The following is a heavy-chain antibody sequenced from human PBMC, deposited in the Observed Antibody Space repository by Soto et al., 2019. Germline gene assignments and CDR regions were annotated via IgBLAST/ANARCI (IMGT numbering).Heavy chain of an antibody. CDR2: IYYSGST. V-gene: IGHV4-31*03. CDR3: AREGGIVGATAADY. D-gene: IGHD1-26*01. J-gene: IGHJ4*02. Sequence: QVQLQESGPGLVKPSQTLSLTCTVSGGSISSGGYYWSWIRQHPGKGLEWIGYIYYSGSTYYNPSLKSRVTISVDTSKNQFSLKRSSVTAADTAVYDCAREGGIVGATAADYWGQGTLVTVSS. CDR1: GGSISSGGYY.